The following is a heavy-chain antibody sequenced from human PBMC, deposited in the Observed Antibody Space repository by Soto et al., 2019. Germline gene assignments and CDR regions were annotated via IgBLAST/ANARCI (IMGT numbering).Heavy chain of an antibody. Sequence: EVQLVESGGGLVQPGGSLRLSCVASGFTFSSYNMNWVRQAPGKGLEWVSYISSSGTTIYYTDSVKGRFTISRDNAKNSLFLLMNSLRDEDTAVYYCARYDYSNYGASDVWGQGTTVTVSS. D-gene: IGHD4-4*01. V-gene: IGHV3-48*02. J-gene: IGHJ6*02. CDR2: ISSSGTTI. CDR3: ARYDYSNYGASDV. CDR1: GFTFSSYN.